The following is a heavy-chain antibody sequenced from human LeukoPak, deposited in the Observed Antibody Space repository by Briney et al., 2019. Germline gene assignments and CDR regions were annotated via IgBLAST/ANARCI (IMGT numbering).Heavy chain of an antibody. D-gene: IGHD3-22*01. CDR1: GASISSSY. J-gene: IGHJ3*02. Sequence: SETLSLTCAVSGASISSSYWSWVRQPPGKRLEWIGFIYYNGNTNFNPSPKSRVTITVDTSKNQFSLKLTSVTAADTAVYYCVRGNYDNRGYSNAFDIWGQGAMVTVSS. V-gene: IGHV4-59*01. CDR3: VRGNYDNRGYSNAFDI. CDR2: IYYNGNT.